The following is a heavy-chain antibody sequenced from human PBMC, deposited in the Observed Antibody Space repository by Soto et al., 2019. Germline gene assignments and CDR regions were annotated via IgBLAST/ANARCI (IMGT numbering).Heavy chain of an antibody. J-gene: IGHJ1*01. Sequence: EVQLVESGGGLVQPGGSLRLSCVVSGFTFSTYWMSWVRQAPGKGLEWVATIKQDATEKYYVDSGKGRLTISRDNTKKSLYLQMNSLRAEDTAVYYCVSRYLEHCTSAWCSAPYDWWGQGTLVTVSP. V-gene: IGHV3-7*05. D-gene: IGHD3-9*01. CDR2: IKQDATEK. CDR3: VSRYLEHCTSAWCSAPYDW. CDR1: GFTFSTYW.